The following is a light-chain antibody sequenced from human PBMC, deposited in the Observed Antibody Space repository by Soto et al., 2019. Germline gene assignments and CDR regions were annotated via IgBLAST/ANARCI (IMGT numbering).Light chain of an antibody. V-gene: IGKV1-5*03. CDR2: KAS. J-gene: IGKJ1*01. CDR3: QHYNSYSEA. CDR1: QTISSW. Sequence: DIQMTQSPSTLSGSVGDRVTITCLASQTISSWLAWYQQKPGKAPKLLIYKASTLKSGVPSRFRGSGSVTEFTLTISSRQPDDFATYYCQHYNSYSEACGQGTKVEL.